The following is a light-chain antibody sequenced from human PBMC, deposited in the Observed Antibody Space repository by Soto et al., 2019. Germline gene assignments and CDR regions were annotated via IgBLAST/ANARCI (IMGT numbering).Light chain of an antibody. CDR3: CSYAGSSTDVV. CDR1: SSDVGSYNL. V-gene: IGLV2-23*01. J-gene: IGLJ2*01. CDR2: EGI. Sequence: QSALTQPASVSGSPGQSSTISCTGTSSDVGSYNLVSWYQQHPGKAPKLMISEGIKRPSGVSNRFSGSKSGNTASLTISGLQAEDEADYYCCSYAGSSTDVVFGGGTKLTVL.